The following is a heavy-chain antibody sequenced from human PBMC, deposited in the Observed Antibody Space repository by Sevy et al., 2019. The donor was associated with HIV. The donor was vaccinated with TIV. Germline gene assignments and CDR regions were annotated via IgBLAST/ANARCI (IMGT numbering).Heavy chain of an antibody. Sequence: GGSLRLSCAASGFTFSNSFMSWARQAPGRGLEWVGRITRKIDGETILYAAPVKGRFTISRDNSRNTKYMQMDSLKIEDTAMYYCGTGDAYDVSGQGTTVTVSS. CDR1: GFTFSNSF. V-gene: IGHV3-15*06. CDR3: GTGDAYDV. D-gene: IGHD7-27*01. J-gene: IGHJ3*01. CDR2: ITRKIDGETI.